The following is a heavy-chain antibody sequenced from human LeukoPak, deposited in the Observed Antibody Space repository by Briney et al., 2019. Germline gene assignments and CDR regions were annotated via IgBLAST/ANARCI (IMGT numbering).Heavy chain of an antibody. J-gene: IGHJ6*02. CDR3: AKDLEPNVCDSSGYDSGNGMDV. CDR1: GFTFSSYG. D-gene: IGHD3-22*01. V-gene: IGHV3-30*18. CDR2: ISYDGSNK. Sequence: GGSLRLSCAASGFTFSSYGMHWVRQAPGKGLEWVAVISYDGSNKYYADSVKGRFTISRDNSKNTLYLQMNSLRAEDTAVYYCAKDLEPNVCDSSGYDSGNGMDVWGQGTTVTVSS.